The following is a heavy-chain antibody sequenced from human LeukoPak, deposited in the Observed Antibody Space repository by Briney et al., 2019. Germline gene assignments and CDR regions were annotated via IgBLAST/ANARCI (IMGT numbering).Heavy chain of an antibody. J-gene: IGHJ4*02. V-gene: IGHV4-31*03. CDR2: IYYSGST. Sequence: PSQTLSLTCTVSGGSISSGGYYWSWIRQHPGKGLEWIGYIYYSGSTYYNPSLKSRVTISVDTSKNQFSLKLSSVTAADTAVYYCAREDDSSSSILDYWGQGTLVTVSS. CDR1: GGSISSGGYY. CDR3: AREDDSSSSILDY. D-gene: IGHD6-6*01.